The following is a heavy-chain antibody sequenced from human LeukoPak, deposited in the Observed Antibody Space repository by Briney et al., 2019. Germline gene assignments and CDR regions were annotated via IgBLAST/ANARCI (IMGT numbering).Heavy chain of an antibody. D-gene: IGHD4-11*01. CDR2: INPNSGGT. V-gene: IGHV1-2*02. J-gene: IGHJ6*03. CDR3: TSVTIDTANMDV. Sequence: ASVKVSCMASGYTFTGYYMHWVRQAPGQGLEWMGWINPNSGGTNYAQKFQGRVTMTRDTSISTAYMELSRLRSDDTAVYYCTSVTIDTANMDVWGKGTTVTVSS. CDR1: GYTFTGYY.